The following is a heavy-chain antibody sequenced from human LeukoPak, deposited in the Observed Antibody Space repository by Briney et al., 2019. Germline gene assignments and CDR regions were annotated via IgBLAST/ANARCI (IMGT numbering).Heavy chain of an antibody. CDR1: GGSISSYY. J-gene: IGHJ4*02. V-gene: IGHV4-4*07. D-gene: IGHD3-22*01. Sequence: SETLSLTCNVSGGSISSYYWGWIRQPAGKGLEWIGLIYTSGGTNYNPSLKNRVTMSVDTSKNQFSLKLSSVTAADTAVYYCARVTRYMIEDYFDYWGQGTLVTVSS. CDR3: ARVTRYMIEDYFDY. CDR2: IYTSGGT.